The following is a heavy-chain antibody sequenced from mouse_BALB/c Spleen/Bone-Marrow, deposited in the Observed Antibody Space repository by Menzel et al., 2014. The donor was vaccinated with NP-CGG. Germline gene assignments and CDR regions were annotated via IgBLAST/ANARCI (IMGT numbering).Heavy chain of an antibody. V-gene: IGHV2-9*02. D-gene: IGHD2-4*01. Sequence: VQLVESGPGLVAPSQSLSFTYTVSGFSLTTYGVHWVRQPPGKGLEWLGVIWAGGSTNYNSALMSRLSISKDNSKSQVFLKMNSLQTDDTAMYYCARSTMITEGFAYWGQGTLVTVSA. CDR1: GFSLTTYG. CDR2: IWAGGST. CDR3: ARSTMITEGFAY. J-gene: IGHJ3*01.